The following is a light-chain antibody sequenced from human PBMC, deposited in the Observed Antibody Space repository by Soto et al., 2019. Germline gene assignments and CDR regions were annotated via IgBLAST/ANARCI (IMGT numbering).Light chain of an antibody. CDR3: QQSNNWPFT. CDR1: QSISSN. CDR2: GAS. J-gene: IGKJ3*01. Sequence: RGITESPATLSVSPGERATLSCRASQSISSNLAWYQQKPGQAPRLLIYGASTRATGIPARFSGSGSGTEFTLTISSLQSEDFAVYYCQQSNNWPFTFGPGTKVDIK. V-gene: IGKV3-15*01.